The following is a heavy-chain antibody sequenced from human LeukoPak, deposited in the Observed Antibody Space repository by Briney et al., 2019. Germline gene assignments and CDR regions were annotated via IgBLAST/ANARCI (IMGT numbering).Heavy chain of an antibody. D-gene: IGHD2-2*01. Sequence: SVKVSCKASGYTFTSYYMHWVRQAPGQGLEWMGGIIPIFGTANYAQKFRGRVTITADESTSTAYMELSSLRSEDTAVYYCARDRGSSAPSDAFDIWGQGTMVTVSS. V-gene: IGHV1-69*13. CDR1: GYTFTSYY. J-gene: IGHJ3*02. CDR3: ARDRGSSAPSDAFDI. CDR2: IIPIFGTA.